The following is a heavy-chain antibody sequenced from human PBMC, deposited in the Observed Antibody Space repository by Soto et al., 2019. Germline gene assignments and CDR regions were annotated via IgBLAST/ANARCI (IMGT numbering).Heavy chain of an antibody. CDR2: IYYSGSP. J-gene: IGHJ6*02. CDR1: GGSISSGDYY. Sequence: SETLSLTCTVSGGSISSGDYYWSWIRQPPGKGLEWIGYIYYSGSPYYNPSLKSRVTISVDTSKNQFSLKLSSVTAADTAVYYCARGLRPYGTDVWGQGTTVTVSS. CDR3: ARGLRPYGTDV. V-gene: IGHV4-30-4*01. D-gene: IGHD4-17*01.